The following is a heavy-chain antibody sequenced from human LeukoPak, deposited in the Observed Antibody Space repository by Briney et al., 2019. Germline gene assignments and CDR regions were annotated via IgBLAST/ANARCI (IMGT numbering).Heavy chain of an antibody. CDR3: ARGVHEYYDFWSGYFYYFDY. J-gene: IGHJ4*02. Sequence: SETLSLTCTVSGGYISSYYWSCIRHPPGKGLEWIGYIYYSGSTNSNPSPKSRVTISVDTSKTEFSLKLTSVTAADTAVYYCARGVHEYYDFWSGYFYYFDYWGQGTLVTVSS. CDR1: GGYISSYY. V-gene: IGHV4-59*01. CDR2: IYYSGST. D-gene: IGHD3-3*01.